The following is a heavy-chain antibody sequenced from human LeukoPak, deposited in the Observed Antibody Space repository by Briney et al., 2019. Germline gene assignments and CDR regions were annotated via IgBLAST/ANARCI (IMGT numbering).Heavy chain of an antibody. CDR2: INHSGST. J-gene: IGHJ3*02. V-gene: IGHV4-34*01. CDR1: GGSFSGYY. Sequence: PSETLSLTCAVYGGSFSGYYWSWIRQPPGKGLEWIGEINHSGSTNYNPSLKSRVTISVDTSKNHFSLKLSSVTAADTALYYCARDSGGSYYPPFNDAFDIWGQGTMVTVSS. CDR3: ARDSGGSYYPPFNDAFDI. D-gene: IGHD1-26*01.